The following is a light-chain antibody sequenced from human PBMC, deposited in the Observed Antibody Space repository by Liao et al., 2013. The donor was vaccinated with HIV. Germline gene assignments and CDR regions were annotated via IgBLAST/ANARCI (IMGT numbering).Light chain of an antibody. J-gene: IGLJ3*02. CDR3: QVWDSSSDHRGV. CDR1: NIRSKS. V-gene: IGLV3-21*01. Sequence: SYELTQEPTVSVAPGKTASISCGGNNIRSKSVHWYQQKPGQAPVVVIYYDNDRPSGIPDRFSGSNSGNMATLTISRVEAGDEADYYCQVWDSSSDHRGVFGGGTKLTVV. CDR2: YDN.